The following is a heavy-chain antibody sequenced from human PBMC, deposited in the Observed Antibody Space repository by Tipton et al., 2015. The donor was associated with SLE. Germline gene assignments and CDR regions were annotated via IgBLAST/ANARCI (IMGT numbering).Heavy chain of an antibody. D-gene: IGHD1-26*01. CDR1: GFTFSSYA. CDR3: AKDRELLDY. CDR2: ISYDGSNK. J-gene: IGHJ4*02. V-gene: IGHV3-30-3*01. Sequence: SLRLSCAASGFTFSSYAMHWVRQAPGKGLEWVAVISYDGSNKYYADSVKGRFTISRDNSKNTLYLQMNSLRAEDTAVYYCAKDRELLDYWGQGTLVTVSS.